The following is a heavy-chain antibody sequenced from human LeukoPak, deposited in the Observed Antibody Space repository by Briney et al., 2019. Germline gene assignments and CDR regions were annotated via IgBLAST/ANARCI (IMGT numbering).Heavy chain of an antibody. Sequence: ASVKVSCKASGYTFTSYYMHWVRQAPGQGLEWMGIINPSGGSTSYAQKFQGRDTMTRDTSTSTVYMELSSLRSEDTAVYYCARGSHYYDSSGYYQTFDYWGQGTLVTVSS. CDR3: ARGSHYYDSSGYYQTFDY. CDR1: GYTFTSYY. D-gene: IGHD3-22*01. J-gene: IGHJ4*02. CDR2: INPSGGST. V-gene: IGHV1-46*01.